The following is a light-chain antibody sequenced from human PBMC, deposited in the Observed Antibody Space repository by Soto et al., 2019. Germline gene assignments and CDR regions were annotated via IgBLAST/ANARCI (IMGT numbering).Light chain of an antibody. Sequence: EIVMTQSPATLSVSPGERATLSCRASQSVSSNLAWYQQKPGQAPRLLIYGASNRATGIPDRFSGSGSGTDFTLTISRLEPEDFAVYYCQQYGTSPFTFGPGT. J-gene: IGKJ3*01. CDR2: GAS. CDR1: QSVSSN. V-gene: IGKV3-20*01. CDR3: QQYGTSPFT.